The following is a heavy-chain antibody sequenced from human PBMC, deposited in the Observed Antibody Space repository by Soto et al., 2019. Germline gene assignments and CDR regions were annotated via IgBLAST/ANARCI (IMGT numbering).Heavy chain of an antibody. Sequence: ASVKVSCKASGYTFTGYYMHGVRQAPGQGLEWMGWINPNSGGTNYAQKFQGRVTMTRDTSISTAYMELSRLRSDDTAVYYCARALGELLVFLDWGQGTLVTVSS. J-gene: IGHJ4*02. CDR2: INPNSGGT. CDR3: ARALGELLVFLD. D-gene: IGHD2-15*01. CDR1: GYTFTGYY. V-gene: IGHV1-2*02.